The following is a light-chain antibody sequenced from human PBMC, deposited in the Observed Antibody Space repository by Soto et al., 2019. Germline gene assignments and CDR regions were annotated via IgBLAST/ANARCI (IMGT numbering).Light chain of an antibody. Sequence: QSALTQPPSASGSPGQSVAISCTGTSSDVGGYDYVSWYQQHPGKAPKLMIYEVTKRPSGVPDRFSGSKSGNTASLTVYGLQAEDEADYYCSSYGGNNNLLFGGGTQLTVL. J-gene: IGLJ2*01. V-gene: IGLV2-8*01. CDR2: EVT. CDR1: SSDVGGYDY. CDR3: SSYGGNNNLL.